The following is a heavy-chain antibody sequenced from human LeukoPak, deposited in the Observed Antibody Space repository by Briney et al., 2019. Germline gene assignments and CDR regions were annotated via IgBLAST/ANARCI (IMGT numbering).Heavy chain of an antibody. CDR2: ISSSGSTI. D-gene: IGHD4-23*01. CDR3: ARAQYEGDYGGNIDY. CDR1: GFTFSSYA. Sequence: PGGSLRLSCAASGFTFSSYAMSWIRQAPGKGLEWVSYISSSGSTIYYADSVKGRFTISRDNAKNSLYLQMNSLRAEDTAVYYCARAQYEGDYGGNIDYWGQGTLVTVSS. J-gene: IGHJ4*02. V-gene: IGHV3-11*01.